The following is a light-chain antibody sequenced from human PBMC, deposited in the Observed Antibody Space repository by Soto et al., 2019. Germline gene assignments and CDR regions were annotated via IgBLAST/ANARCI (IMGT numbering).Light chain of an antibody. CDR1: SSNIGSNY. CDR3: AAWDDSLSGWV. V-gene: IGLV1-47*01. J-gene: IGLJ3*02. CDR2: RNN. Sequence: QSMLTQPPSASGTPGQRVTISCSGSSSNIGSNYVYWYQQLPGTAPKLLIYRNNQRPSGVPDRFSGSKSGTSASLAISGLRSEDEAGYYCAAWDDSLSGWVFGGGTKLTVL.